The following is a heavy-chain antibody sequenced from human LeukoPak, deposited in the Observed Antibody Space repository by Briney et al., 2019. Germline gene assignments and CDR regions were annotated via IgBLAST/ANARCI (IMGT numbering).Heavy chain of an antibody. CDR1: GGSISSGGYY. J-gene: IGHJ5*02. Sequence: SQTLSLTCTVSGGSISSGGYYWSWIRQHPGKGLEWIGYIYYSGSTYYNPSLKSRVTISVDTSKNQFSLKLSSVTAADTAVYYCARVALGVARFLEEVGPWGQGTLVTVSS. CDR3: ARVALGVARFLEEVGP. V-gene: IGHV4-31*03. D-gene: IGHD3-3*01. CDR2: IYYSGST.